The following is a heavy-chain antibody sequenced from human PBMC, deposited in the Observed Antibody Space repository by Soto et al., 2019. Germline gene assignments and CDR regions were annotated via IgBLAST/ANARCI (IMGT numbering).Heavy chain of an antibody. V-gene: IGHV5-51*01. J-gene: IGHJ3*01. Sequence: GESLQISCKGSGYSFAGYWIGWVRQMPGKGLDRMGVIYPGDSDTRYSPSFHGQVTISADKSISTAYLQWSSLKASDTAKYFCARLPGVRGVFDGFNVWGQGTMVTVSS. CDR3: ARLPGVRGVFDGFNV. CDR1: GYSFAGYW. CDR2: IYPGDSDT. D-gene: IGHD3-10*01.